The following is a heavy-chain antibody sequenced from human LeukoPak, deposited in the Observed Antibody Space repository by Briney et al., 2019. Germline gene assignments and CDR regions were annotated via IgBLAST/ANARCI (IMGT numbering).Heavy chain of an antibody. Sequence: NHGESLKISCKGSGYSFTSYWIGWVRQMPGKGLEWMGIIYPGDSDTRYSPSFQGQVTISADKSISTAYLQWSSLKASDTAMYYCARQRAYCGGDCYYLDYWGQGTLVTVSS. CDR3: ARQRAYCGGDCYYLDY. J-gene: IGHJ4*02. CDR1: GYSFTSYW. V-gene: IGHV5-51*01. CDR2: IYPGDSDT. D-gene: IGHD2-21*02.